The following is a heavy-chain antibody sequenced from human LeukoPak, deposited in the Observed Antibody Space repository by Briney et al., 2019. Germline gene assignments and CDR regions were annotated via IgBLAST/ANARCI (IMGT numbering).Heavy chain of an antibody. D-gene: IGHD5-12*01. Sequence: GASVKVSCKASGYTFTGYYMHWVRQAPGQGLEWMGWINPNSGGTNYAQKFQGRVTMTRDTSISTAYMELSRLRSDDTAVYYCARVGRDSGYALGYDYWGQGTLVTVSS. J-gene: IGHJ4*02. CDR2: INPNSGGT. CDR3: ARVGRDSGYALGYDY. V-gene: IGHV1-2*02. CDR1: GYTFTGYY.